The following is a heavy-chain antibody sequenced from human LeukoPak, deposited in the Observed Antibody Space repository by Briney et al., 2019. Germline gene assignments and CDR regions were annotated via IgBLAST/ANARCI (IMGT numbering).Heavy chain of an antibody. J-gene: IGHJ4*02. CDR3: ARDGRYSSGWPFDY. Sequence: SETLSLTCTVSGDSISGYYWSWIRQPAGKGLEWIGRIYTSGSTNYNPSLKSRVTMSVDTSNNQFSLMLSSVTAADTAVYYCARDGRYSSGWPFDYWGQGTLVTVSS. V-gene: IGHV4-4*07. CDR2: IYTSGST. D-gene: IGHD6-25*01. CDR1: GDSISGYY.